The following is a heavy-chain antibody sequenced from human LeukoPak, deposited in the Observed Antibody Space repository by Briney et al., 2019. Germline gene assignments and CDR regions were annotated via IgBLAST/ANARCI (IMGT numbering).Heavy chain of an antibody. CDR3: ARHWNLRWFDP. CDR2: IYYSGST. Sequence: SETLSLTCTVSGGSISSSSYYWGWIRQPPGKGLERIGSIYYSGSTYYNPSLKSRVTISVDTSKNHFSLKLSSVTAADTAVYYCARHWNLRWFDPWGQGTLVTVSP. J-gene: IGHJ5*02. D-gene: IGHD1-1*01. CDR1: GGSISSSSYY. V-gene: IGHV4-39*01.